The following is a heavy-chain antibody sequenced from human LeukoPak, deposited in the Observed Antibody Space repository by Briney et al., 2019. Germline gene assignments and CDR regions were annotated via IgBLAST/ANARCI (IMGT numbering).Heavy chain of an antibody. CDR2: ISSSSSYI. D-gene: IGHD6-19*01. CDR3: AKDPDIAVAGTRRGPYFDY. V-gene: IGHV3-21*04. J-gene: IGHJ4*02. Sequence: GGSLRLSCAASGFTFSSYSLNWVRQAPGKGLEWVSSISSSSSYIYYADSVKGRFTISRDNAKNSLYLQMNSLRAEDTALYYCAKDPDIAVAGTRRGPYFDYWGQGTLVTVSS. CDR1: GFTFSSYS.